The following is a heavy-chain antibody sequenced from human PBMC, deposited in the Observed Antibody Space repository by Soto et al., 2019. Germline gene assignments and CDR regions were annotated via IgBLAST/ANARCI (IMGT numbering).Heavy chain of an antibody. J-gene: IGHJ4*02. D-gene: IGHD3-22*01. CDR3: AKLGFDSSGASSVFDV. V-gene: IGHV3-30*18. CDR2: FSYDGSKN. Sequence: GESLKISCAASGFSFSSYAMHWVRQAPGKGLEWVTSFSYDGSKNYNADSVKGRFTISRDNSKNTLYLQMNSLRVEDTDIYYCAKLGFDSSGASSVFDVWGQGTLVTVSS. CDR1: GFSFSSYA.